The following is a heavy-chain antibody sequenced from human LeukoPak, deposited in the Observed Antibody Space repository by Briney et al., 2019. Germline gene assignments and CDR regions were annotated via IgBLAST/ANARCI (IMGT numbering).Heavy chain of an antibody. CDR3: ARESKSYDGSGYYHDS. Sequence: SETLSLTCSVSGGSISSYYWSWIRQPAGKGLEWIGRIYASGVTDYNPPLKSRFTMSVDTFKNQFTLKLWSVTAADNAVYYCARESKSYDGSGYYHDSWGQGTLVTVSS. CDR1: GGSISSYY. V-gene: IGHV4-4*07. CDR2: IYASGVT. J-gene: IGHJ4*02. D-gene: IGHD3-22*01.